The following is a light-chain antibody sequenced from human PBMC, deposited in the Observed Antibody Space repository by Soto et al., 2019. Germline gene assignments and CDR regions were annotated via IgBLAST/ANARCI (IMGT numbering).Light chain of an antibody. V-gene: IGKV3-20*01. J-gene: IGKJ1*01. CDR3: QQYGSSTGWT. CDR1: QSVSSSY. Sequence: TQSPGTLSLSPGERATLSCRASQSVSSSYLAWYQQKPGQAPRLLIYGASSRAAGIPDRFSGSGSGTDFTLTISRLEPEDFAVYYCQQYGSSTGWTFGQGTKVDIK. CDR2: GAS.